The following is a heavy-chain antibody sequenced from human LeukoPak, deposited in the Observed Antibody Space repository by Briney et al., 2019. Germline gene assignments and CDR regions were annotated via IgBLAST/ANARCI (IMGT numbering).Heavy chain of an antibody. CDR2: ISAYNGNK. CDR3: ARAKNPLVVPADAFDI. CDR1: GYTVTSYC. J-gene: IGHJ3*02. D-gene: IGHD2-2*01. Sequence: ASVKVSCKASGYTVTSYCISWVRQAPGQGLEWMGWISAYNGNKNYAQKLKGRVTMTTTTSTSPAYMELRSLSSDDTAVYYCARAKNPLVVPADAFDIWGPGTRVTVSS. V-gene: IGHV1-18*01.